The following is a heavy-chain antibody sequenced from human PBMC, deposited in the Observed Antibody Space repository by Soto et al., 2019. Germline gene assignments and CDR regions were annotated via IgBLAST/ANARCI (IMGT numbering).Heavy chain of an antibody. CDR1: GFTFSDYY. CDR2: ITYGGSHK. CDR3: ARDSHQGFYGMDV. J-gene: IGHJ6*02. V-gene: IGHV3-30*03. Sequence: GGSLRLSCAASGFTFSDYYMSWVRQAPGKGLEWVTFITYGGSHKYYADSVKGRFTISRDNSKNTLYLQMNSLRAEDTAVYYCARDSHQGFYGMDVWGQGTTVTVSS.